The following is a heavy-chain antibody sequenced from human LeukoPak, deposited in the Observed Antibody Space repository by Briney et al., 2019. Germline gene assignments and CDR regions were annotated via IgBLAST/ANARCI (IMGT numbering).Heavy chain of an antibody. CDR3: ARVGTGTRSFDS. J-gene: IGHJ4*02. V-gene: IGHV1-18*01. CDR2: ISAYNGYT. Sequence: GASVKVSCKTSGYTFTTYDINWVRQAPGQALEWMGRISAYNGYTNYGQKFQGRVTMTTDTSTNTAYMELRSLRSDDTAVYYCARVGTGTRSFDSWGQGTLVTVSS. CDR1: GYTFTTYD. D-gene: IGHD1/OR15-1a*01.